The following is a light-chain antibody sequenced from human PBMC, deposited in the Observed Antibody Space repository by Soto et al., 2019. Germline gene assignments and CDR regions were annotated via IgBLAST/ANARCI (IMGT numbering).Light chain of an antibody. CDR1: QSVSSY. Sequence: ESVLTQSPATLSLSPGERATLSCRASQSVSSYLAWYQQKPGQAPRLLIYGASTRATGIPVRFSGSGSGTEFTLTISSLQSEDFAVYYCQQYNNWPLLTFGQGTKVDIK. CDR2: GAS. CDR3: QQYNNWPLLT. V-gene: IGKV3-15*01. J-gene: IGKJ1*01.